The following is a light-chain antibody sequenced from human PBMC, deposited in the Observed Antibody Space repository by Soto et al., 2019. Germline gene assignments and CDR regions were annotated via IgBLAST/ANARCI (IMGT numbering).Light chain of an antibody. V-gene: IGKV4-1*01. Sequence: DIVMTQSPDSLAVSLGERATINCKSSQSVLYSSNNKHYLAWYQQKPGQPPKLLIYWASTRESGVPDRFSGSGSGTDVTLTISSLQAEDVSVYYCQQYYSTPVTFGQGTKVEIK. CDR3: QQYYSTPVT. J-gene: IGKJ1*01. CDR1: QSVLYSSNNKHY. CDR2: WAS.